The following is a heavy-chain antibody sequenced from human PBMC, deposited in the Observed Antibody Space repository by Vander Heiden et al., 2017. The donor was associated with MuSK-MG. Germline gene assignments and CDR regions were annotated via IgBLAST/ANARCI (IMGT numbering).Heavy chain of an antibody. CDR3: ARVPRENIAVAGSGGYYFDY. V-gene: IGHV1-8*03. CDR2: MNPNSGNT. Sequence: QVQLVQSGAEVKKPGASVKVSCKASGYTFTNYDINGVRQATGQGLEWVGWMNPNSGNTGYAQKFQGRVTITRNTSISTAYMELSSLRSEDTAVYYCARVPRENIAVAGSGGYYFDYWGQGTLVTVSS. J-gene: IGHJ4*02. CDR1: GYTFTNYD. D-gene: IGHD6-19*01.